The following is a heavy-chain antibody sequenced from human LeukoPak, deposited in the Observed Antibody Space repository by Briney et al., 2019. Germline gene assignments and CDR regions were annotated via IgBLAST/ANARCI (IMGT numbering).Heavy chain of an antibody. CDR3: ARDGSERYSGYDALFDY. V-gene: IGHV3-30*01. J-gene: IGHJ4*02. CDR1: GFTFSSYA. CDR2: ISYDGSNK. Sequence: GGSLRLSCAASGFTFSSYAMHWVRQAPGKGLEWVAVISYDGSNKYYADSVKGRFTISRDNSKNTLYLQMNSLRAEDTAVYYCARDGSERYSGYDALFDYWDQGTLVTVSS. D-gene: IGHD5-12*01.